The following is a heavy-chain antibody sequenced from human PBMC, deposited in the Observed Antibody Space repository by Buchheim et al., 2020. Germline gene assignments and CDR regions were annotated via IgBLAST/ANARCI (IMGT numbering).Heavy chain of an antibody. CDR1: GGSFSGYY. D-gene: IGHD3-10*01. CDR2: INHSGST. CDR3: ARGGFETRDMVRGVRNWFDP. V-gene: IGHV4-34*01. J-gene: IGHJ5*02. Sequence: QVQLQQWGAGLLKPSETLSLTCAVYGGSFSGYYWSWIRQPPGKGLEWIGEINHSGSTNYNPSLKSRVTISVDTSKNQFSLKLSSVTAADTAVYYCARGGFETRDMVRGVRNWFDPWGQGTL.